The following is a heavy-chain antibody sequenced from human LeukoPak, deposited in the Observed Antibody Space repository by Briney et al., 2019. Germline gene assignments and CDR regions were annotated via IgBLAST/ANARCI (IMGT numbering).Heavy chain of an antibody. V-gene: IGHV4-34*01. CDR2: INHSGST. CDR1: GGSFSGYY. CDR3: ARGRGYNAFDI. Sequence: PSETLSLTCAVYGGSFSGYYWSWIRQPPGKGLEWIGEINHSGSTNYNPSLKRRVTISVDTSNNQFSLKLISETAANTAVYYCARGRGYNAFDIWGQGTMVTVSS. D-gene: IGHD5-18*01. J-gene: IGHJ3*02.